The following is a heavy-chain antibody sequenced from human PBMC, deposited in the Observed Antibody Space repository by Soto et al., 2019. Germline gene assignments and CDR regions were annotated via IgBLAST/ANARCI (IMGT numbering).Heavy chain of an antibody. CDR3: ARELNWNYAFAYGVDV. Sequence: QVQLQESGPGLVKPSQTLSLTCTVSGGSISSGGYYWSWIRQHPGKGLEWIGYIYYSGSTDHNPSLKSRVTISVDTSKNQFSLKLSSVTAADTAVYYCARELNWNYAFAYGVDVWGQGTTVTVSS. J-gene: IGHJ6*02. D-gene: IGHD1-7*01. CDR2: IYYSGST. V-gene: IGHV4-31*03. CDR1: GGSISSGGYY.